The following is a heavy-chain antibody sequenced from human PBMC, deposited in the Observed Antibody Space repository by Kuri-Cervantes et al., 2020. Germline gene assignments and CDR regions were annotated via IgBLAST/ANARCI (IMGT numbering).Heavy chain of an antibody. CDR2: IGTAGDT. CDR3: AKGTTTSIAARLGYYYYMDV. CDR1: GFTFSSYD. Sequence: GESLKISCAASGFTFSSYDMHWVRQATGKGLEWVSAIGTAGDTYYPGPVKGRFTISRDNSKNTLYLQMNSLRAEDTAAYYCAKGTTTSIAARLGYYYYMDVWGKGTTVTVSS. V-gene: IGHV3-13*01. D-gene: IGHD6-6*01. J-gene: IGHJ6*03.